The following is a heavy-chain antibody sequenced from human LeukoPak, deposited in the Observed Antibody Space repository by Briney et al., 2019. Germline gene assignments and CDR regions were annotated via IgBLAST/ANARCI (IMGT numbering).Heavy chain of an antibody. CDR2: IHFDGSKQ. Sequence: GGSLRLSCAASGFTFSSYWMHWVRQAPGKGLEWVAFIHFDGSKQYYADSVKGRSTISRDNSKNTLYLQMNSLRAEDTAVYYCSGGYRTYWGQGTLVTVSS. CDR3: SGGYRTY. CDR1: GFTFSSYW. V-gene: IGHV3-30*02. D-gene: IGHD2-15*01. J-gene: IGHJ4*02.